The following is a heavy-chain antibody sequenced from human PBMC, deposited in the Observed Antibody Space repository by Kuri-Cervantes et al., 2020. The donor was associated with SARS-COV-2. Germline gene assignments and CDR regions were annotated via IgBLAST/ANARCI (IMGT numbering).Heavy chain of an antibody. CDR2: IYYSGST. J-gene: IGHJ3*02. Sequence: ESLKISCSVSGGSISSRNFYWGWIRQPPGKGLEWIGNIYYSGSTYYSPSLKSRVTISMDTSKKQFSLRLSSVTAADAAVYYCVTSLPRSGWDGEDAFDIWGQGTMVTVSS. D-gene: IGHD6-19*01. CDR1: GGSISSRNFY. CDR3: VTSLPRSGWDGEDAFDI. V-gene: IGHV4-39*01.